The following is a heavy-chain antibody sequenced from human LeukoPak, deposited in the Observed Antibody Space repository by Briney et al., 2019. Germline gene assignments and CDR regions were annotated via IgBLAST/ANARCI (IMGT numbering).Heavy chain of an antibody. CDR2: IDPSGGST. J-gene: IGHJ4*02. CDR3: ARDQWKVGATKPNY. D-gene: IGHD1-26*01. CDR1: GYTFTSYY. Sequence: ASVKVSCKASGYTFTSYYMHWVRQAPGQGLEWMGIIDPSGGSTNYAQKFQGRVTMTRDTSISTAYMELSRLRSDDTAVYYCARDQWKVGATKPNYWGQGTLVTVSS. V-gene: IGHV1-2*02.